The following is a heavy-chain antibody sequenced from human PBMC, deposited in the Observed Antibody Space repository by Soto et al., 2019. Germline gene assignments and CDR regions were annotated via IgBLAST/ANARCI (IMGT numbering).Heavy chain of an antibody. J-gene: IGHJ4*02. CDR1: GGSISSYY. Sequence: PSETLSLTCTVSGGSISSYYWSWIRQPPGKGLEWIGYIYYSGSTNYNPSLKSRVTISVDTSKNQFSLKLSSVTAADTAVYYCARGRPNSSSWSSFDYWGQGTLVTVSS. D-gene: IGHD6-13*01. CDR3: ARGRPNSSSWSSFDY. V-gene: IGHV4-59*12. CDR2: IYYSGST.